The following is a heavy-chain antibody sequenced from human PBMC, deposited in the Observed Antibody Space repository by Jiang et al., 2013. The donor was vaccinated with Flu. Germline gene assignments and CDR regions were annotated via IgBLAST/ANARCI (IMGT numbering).Heavy chain of an antibody. CDR3: ARDPSMALNNWYIDY. V-gene: IGHV3-30-3*01. J-gene: IGHJ4*02. CDR2: ISDDGSNK. Sequence: LLESGGGVVQPGGPSRLSCAASGFTFSSNAMHWVRQAPGKGLEWVTLISDDGSNKYYADSVKGRFTISRDNSKNTVYLQMNSLRTEDTAVYYCARDPSMALNNWYIDYWGQGTLVTVSS. CDR1: GFTFSSNA. D-gene: IGHD1-1*01.